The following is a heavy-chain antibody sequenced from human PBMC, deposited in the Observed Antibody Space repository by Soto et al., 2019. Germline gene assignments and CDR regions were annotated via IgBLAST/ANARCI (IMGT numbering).Heavy chain of an antibody. D-gene: IGHD3-10*01. J-gene: IGHJ4*02. CDR2: IIPIFGTA. V-gene: IGHV1-69*13. Sequence: SVKVSCKASGGTFSSYAISWVRQAPGQGLEWMGGIIPIFGTANYAQKFQGRVTITADESTSTAYMELSSLRSEDTAVYYCALVRGVILSAVFDYWGQGTLVTVSS. CDR1: GGTFSSYA. CDR3: ALVRGVILSAVFDY.